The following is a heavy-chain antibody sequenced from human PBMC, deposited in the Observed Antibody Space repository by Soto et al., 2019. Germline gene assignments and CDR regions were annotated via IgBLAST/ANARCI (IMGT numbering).Heavy chain of an antibody. CDR2: IYYSGST. J-gene: IGHJ5*02. V-gene: IGHV4-30-4*01. Sequence: SETLSLTCTVSGGSISSGDYYWSWIRQHPGKGLEWIGYIYYSGSTYYNPSLKSRVTISVDTSKNQFSLKLTSVTAADTAVYYCARIVVENWFDPWGQGTLVTVSS. D-gene: IGHD2-2*01. CDR1: GGSISSGDYY. CDR3: ARIVVENWFDP.